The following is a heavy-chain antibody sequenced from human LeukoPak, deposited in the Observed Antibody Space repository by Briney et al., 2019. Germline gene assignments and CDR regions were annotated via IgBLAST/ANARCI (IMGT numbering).Heavy chain of an antibody. J-gene: IGHJ4*02. Sequence: GGSLRLSCAASGFTFSSYGMHWVRQAPGKGLEWVAVISYDGSNKYYADSVKGRFTIFRDNSKNTLYLQMNSLRAEDTAVYYCAKDTRPLWFGELRPSFDYWGQGTLVTVSS. CDR3: AKDTRPLWFGELRPSFDY. D-gene: IGHD3-10*01. CDR1: GFTFSSYG. V-gene: IGHV3-30*18. CDR2: ISYDGSNK.